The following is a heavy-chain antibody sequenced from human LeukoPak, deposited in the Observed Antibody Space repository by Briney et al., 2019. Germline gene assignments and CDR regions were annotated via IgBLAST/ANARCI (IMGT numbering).Heavy chain of an antibody. V-gene: IGHV3-15*01. CDR2: IKPKVDGAPT. J-gene: IGHJ4*02. CDR1: GFTFTKYW. D-gene: IGHD1-26*01. Sequence: GDSLRLSCAASGFTFTKYWMTWVRQAPGKGLEWVGRIKPKVDGAPTDYAAPVKGRFTVSRDDSKDMVYLQLNSLRIEDTGVYYCVWSSSWEKRFYLDQWGRGTLVTVSS. CDR3: VWSSSWEKRFYLDQ.